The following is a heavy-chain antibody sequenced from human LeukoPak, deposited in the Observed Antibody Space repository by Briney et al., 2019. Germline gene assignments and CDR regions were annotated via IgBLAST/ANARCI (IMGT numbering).Heavy chain of an antibody. D-gene: IGHD4-17*01. V-gene: IGHV3-33*01. CDR1: GLTFSSYG. J-gene: IGHJ6*03. CDR2: IWYDGSNK. Sequence: PGGSLRLSCAASGLTFSSYGMRWVRQAPGKGLEWVAVIWYDGSNKYYADSVKGRFTISRDNSENTLYLQMNSLRAEDTAVYYCARGPHDYGDYYAYMDVWGKGTTVTVSS. CDR3: ARGPHDYGDYYAYMDV.